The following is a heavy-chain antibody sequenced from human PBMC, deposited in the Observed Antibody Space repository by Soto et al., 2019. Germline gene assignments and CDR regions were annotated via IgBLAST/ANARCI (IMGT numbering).Heavy chain of an antibody. CDR2: ISYDGSNK. Sequence: QPGGSLRLSCAASGFTFSSYAMHWVRQAPGKGLEWVAVISYDGSNKYYADSVKGRFTISRDNSKNTLYLQMNSLRAEDTAVYYCARDLGYSSGWYYYYGMDVWGQGTTVTVSS. J-gene: IGHJ6*02. V-gene: IGHV3-30-3*01. CDR1: GFTFSSYA. CDR3: ARDLGYSSGWYYYYGMDV. D-gene: IGHD6-19*01.